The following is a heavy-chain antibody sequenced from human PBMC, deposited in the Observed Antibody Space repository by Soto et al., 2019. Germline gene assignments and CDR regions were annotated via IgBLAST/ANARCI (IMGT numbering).Heavy chain of an antibody. J-gene: IGHJ4*02. CDR3: ARDPRIAAAATYC. V-gene: IGHV1-18*01. Sequence: SVKVSFVVSRYTSTSWGVRWGRQAPGQGLEWMGWISAYNGNTNYAQKLQGRVTMTTDTSTSTAYMELRSLRCADTALYYCARDPRIAAAATYCWGQRTLVSVSS. D-gene: IGHD6-13*01. CDR2: ISAYNGNT. CDR1: RYTSTSWG.